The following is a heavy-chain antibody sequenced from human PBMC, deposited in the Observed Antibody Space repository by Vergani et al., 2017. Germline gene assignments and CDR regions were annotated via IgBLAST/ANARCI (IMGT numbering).Heavy chain of an antibody. Sequence: VQLVESGGGVVQPGRSLRLSCAASGFTFSSYAMHWVRQAPGKGLEYVSAISSNGGSTYYADSVKGRFTISRDNSKNTLYLQMSSLRAEDTAVYYCVKDTVAGTGGAFDIWGQGTMVTVSS. CDR1: GFTFSSYA. D-gene: IGHD6-19*01. V-gene: IGHV3-64D*06. CDR3: VKDTVAGTGGAFDI. J-gene: IGHJ3*02. CDR2: ISSNGGST.